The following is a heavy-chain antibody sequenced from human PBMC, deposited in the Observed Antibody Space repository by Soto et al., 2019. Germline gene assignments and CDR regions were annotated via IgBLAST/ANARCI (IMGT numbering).Heavy chain of an antibody. D-gene: IGHD3-3*01. CDR3: AMIPVRFSTFYHYMDV. V-gene: IGHV4-34*08. CDR1: GFTFSSYA. Sequence: GSLRLSCAASGFTFSSYAMSWVRQAPGKGLEWIGEINHSGITNYNPSLKSRVIISADTSKNQFSLKLSSVTAADAAVYYCAMIPVRFSTFYHYMDVWGKGTTVTVSS. J-gene: IGHJ6*03. CDR2: INHSGIT.